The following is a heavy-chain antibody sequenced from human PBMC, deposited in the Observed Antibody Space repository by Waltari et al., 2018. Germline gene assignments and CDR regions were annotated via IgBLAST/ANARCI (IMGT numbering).Heavy chain of an antibody. D-gene: IGHD3-22*01. Sequence: QVQLQESGPGLVKPSETLSLTCTVSGGSISSSSYYWGWIRQPPGKGLEWIGSIYYSGSTYYNPSLKSRVTISVDTSKNQFSLKLSSVTAADTAVYYCARPRVGITMMDHYYMDVWGKGTTVTVSS. CDR1: GGSISSSSYY. V-gene: IGHV4-39*01. CDR2: IYYSGST. J-gene: IGHJ6*03. CDR3: ARPRVGITMMDHYYMDV.